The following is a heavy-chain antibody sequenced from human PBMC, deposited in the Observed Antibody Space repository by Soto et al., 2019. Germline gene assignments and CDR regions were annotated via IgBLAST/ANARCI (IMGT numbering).Heavy chain of an antibody. Sequence: XETLSLTCCVSGYSLTSGYHWGWIRQPPGKGLEWIGTIYHSGTTYYNPSLMSRVTMSVDTSKNQFSLKVTSATAADTAVYFCVRVYGRSSCFFDYWGQGALVTVSS. J-gene: IGHJ4*02. V-gene: IGHV4-38-2*02. CDR3: VRVYGRSSCFFDY. CDR1: GYSLTSGYH. CDR2: IYHSGTT. D-gene: IGHD6-6*01.